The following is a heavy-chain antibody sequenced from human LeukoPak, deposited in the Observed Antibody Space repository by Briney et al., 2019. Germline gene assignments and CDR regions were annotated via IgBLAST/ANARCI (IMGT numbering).Heavy chain of an antibody. D-gene: IGHD1-1*01. V-gene: IGHV1-18*01. J-gene: IGHJ4*02. Sequence: ASVKVSCKASGYTFTSYGMSWVRQAPGQGLEWMGWISAYNGNTNYAQKLQGRVTMTTDTSTSTAYMELRSLRSDDTAVYYCARDSNWNDSPMIDYWGQGTLVTVSS. CDR2: ISAYNGNT. CDR1: GYTFTSYG. CDR3: ARDSNWNDSPMIDY.